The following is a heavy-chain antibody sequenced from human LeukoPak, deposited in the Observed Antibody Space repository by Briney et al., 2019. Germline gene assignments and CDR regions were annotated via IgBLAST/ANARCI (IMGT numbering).Heavy chain of an antibody. J-gene: IGHJ5*02. Sequence: SETLSLTCTVSGYSFSSGYYWGWIRPPPGKGLEWIGSIYHSGSTYYNPSLKSRVTISVDTSKNQFSLKLSSVTAADTAVYYCARDDRFYYGSGSGFDPWGQGTLVTVSS. D-gene: IGHD3-10*01. CDR1: GYSFSSGYY. V-gene: IGHV4-38-2*02. CDR3: ARDDRFYYGSGSGFDP. CDR2: IYHSGST.